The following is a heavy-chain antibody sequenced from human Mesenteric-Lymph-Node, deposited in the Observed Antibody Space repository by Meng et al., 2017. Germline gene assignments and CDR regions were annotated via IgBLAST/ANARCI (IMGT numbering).Heavy chain of an antibody. J-gene: IGHJ3*02. Sequence: SVKVSCKASGGTFSSYAISWVRQAPGQGLEWMGGIIPKGGSIRIFGTANYAQKFQGRVTITADESASIAYMGLSSLRSEDTAVYYCARAYVGTVASDAFDIWGQGTMVTVSS. D-gene: IGHD4-23*01. CDR2: IIPKGGSIRIFGTA. CDR1: GGTFSSYA. CDR3: ARAYVGTVASDAFDI. V-gene: IGHV1-69*13.